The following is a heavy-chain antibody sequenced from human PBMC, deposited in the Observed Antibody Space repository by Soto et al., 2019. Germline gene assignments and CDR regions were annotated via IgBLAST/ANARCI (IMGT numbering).Heavy chain of an antibody. V-gene: IGHV3-7*01. CDR2: IKQDGSVK. Sequence: EVQLVESGGGLVQPGGSLRLSCVASGFTFSSFWMSWVRQAPGKGLEWVAYIKQDGSVKYYVDSVKGRFTISRDNANNALSEQVNSPRAEDTAVFYCARKIAAAGIDTSFDYWGQGNLVTVSS. CDR3: ARKIAAAGIDTSFDY. CDR1: GFTFSSFW. J-gene: IGHJ4*02. D-gene: IGHD6-13*01.